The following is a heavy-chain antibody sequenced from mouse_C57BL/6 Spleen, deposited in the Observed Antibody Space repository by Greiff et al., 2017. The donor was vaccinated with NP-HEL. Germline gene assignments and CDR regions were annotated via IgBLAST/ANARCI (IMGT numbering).Heavy chain of an antibody. J-gene: IGHJ4*01. CDR3: ARRYSNYVDYYAMDY. CDR1: GFTFSDYG. CDR2: ISSGSSTI. D-gene: IGHD2-5*01. Sequence: EVQLVESGGGLVKPGGSLKLSCAASGFTFSDYGMHWVRQAPEKGLEWVAYISSGSSTIYYADTVKGRFTISRDNAKNTLFLQRTSLRSEDTAMYYCARRYSNYVDYYAMDYWGQGTSVTVSS. V-gene: IGHV5-17*01.